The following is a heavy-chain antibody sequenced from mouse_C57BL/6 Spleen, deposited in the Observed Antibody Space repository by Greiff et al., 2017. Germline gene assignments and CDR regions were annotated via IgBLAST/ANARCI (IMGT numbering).Heavy chain of an antibody. CDR2: IYPRDGST. CDR1: GYTFTSYD. CDR3: ATYYSNYFSYAMDY. D-gene: IGHD2-5*01. J-gene: IGHJ4*01. V-gene: IGHV1-85*01. Sequence: VQLVESGPELVKPGASVKLSCKASGYTFTSYDINWVKQRPGQGLEWIGWIYPRDGSTKYNEKFKGKATLTVDTSSSTAYMELHSLTSEDSAVYFCATYYSNYFSYAMDYWGQGTSVTVSS.